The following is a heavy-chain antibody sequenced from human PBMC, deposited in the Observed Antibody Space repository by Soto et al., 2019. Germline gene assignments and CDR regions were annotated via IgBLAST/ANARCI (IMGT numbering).Heavy chain of an antibody. CDR2: ISYDGSNS. V-gene: IGHV3-30*04. CDR1: ASTFSNYI. J-gene: IGHJ6*02. CDR3: AGGDNYYALGV. Sequence: QLQLVESGGGVVQPGRSLRLSCAASASTFSNYIMHWVRQAPGKGLEWVAFISYDGSNSNYADFVEGRFTIPRDNPKNMLYLQLSSLRPDDTAVYYCAGGDNYYALGVWGQGTTVTVSS. D-gene: IGHD2-15*01.